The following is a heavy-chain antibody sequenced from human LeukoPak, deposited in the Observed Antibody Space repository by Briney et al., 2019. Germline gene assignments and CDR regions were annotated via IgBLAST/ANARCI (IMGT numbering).Heavy chain of an antibody. CDR3: AKGRLPVAATLDY. D-gene: IGHD6-19*01. J-gene: IGHJ4*02. CDR2: ISGPGSST. Sequence: GGSLRLSCAASGFTFSNYGMSWVRQAPGMGLEWVSTISGPGSSTYYADSVKGRFTISRDNSKNTLYLQMNSLRAEDTALCYCAKGRLPVAATLDYWGQGTLVTVSS. V-gene: IGHV3-23*01. CDR1: GFTFSNYG.